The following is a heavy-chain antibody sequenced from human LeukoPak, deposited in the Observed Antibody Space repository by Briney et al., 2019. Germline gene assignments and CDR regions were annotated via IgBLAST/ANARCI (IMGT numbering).Heavy chain of an antibody. CDR1: GYSISSGYY. V-gene: IGHV4-38-2*02. CDR2: IYHSGST. J-gene: IGHJ3*02. D-gene: IGHD1-26*01. Sequence: KNSEPLSLTCTVPGYSISSGYYWGWIRQPPGKGLEWIGSIYHSGSTYYNPSLKSRVTISVDTSKNQFSLKLSSVTAADTAVYYCSRDPLIVGATQGAFDIWGQGTMVTVSS. CDR3: SRDPLIVGATQGAFDI.